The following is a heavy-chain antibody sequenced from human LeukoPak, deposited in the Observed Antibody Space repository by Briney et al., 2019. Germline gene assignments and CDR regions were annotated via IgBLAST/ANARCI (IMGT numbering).Heavy chain of an antibody. D-gene: IGHD7-27*01. V-gene: IGHV3-48*01. CDR3: ARSLGSYYYYYYMDV. CDR2: ISSSSSTI. Sequence: GGSLGLSCAASGFTFSSYSMNWVRQAPGKGLEWVSYISSSSSTIYYADSVKGRFTISRDNAKNSLYLQMNSLRAEDTAVYYCARSLGSYYYYYYMDVRGKGTTVTVSS. J-gene: IGHJ6*03. CDR1: GFTFSSYS.